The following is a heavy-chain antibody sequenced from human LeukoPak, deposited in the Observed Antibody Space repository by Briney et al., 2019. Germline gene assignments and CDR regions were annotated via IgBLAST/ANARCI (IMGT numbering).Heavy chain of an antibody. CDR2: ISGSGGST. CDR1: GFTFSSYA. V-gene: IGHV3-23*01. CDR3: VREDYNDSGWYFDL. Sequence: GGSLRLSCGASGFTFSSYAMSWVRQAPGKGLEWVSDISGSGGSTYYADSVKGRFTISRDNSKNTLYLQMNSLRAEDTAVYYCVREDYNDSGWYFDLWGRGTLVTVSS. J-gene: IGHJ2*01. D-gene: IGHD4-17*01.